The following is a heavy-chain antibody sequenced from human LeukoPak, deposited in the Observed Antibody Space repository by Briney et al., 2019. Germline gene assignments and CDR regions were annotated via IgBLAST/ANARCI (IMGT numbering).Heavy chain of an antibody. J-gene: IGHJ6*03. CDR2: ISSSSSYI. Sequence: GGSLRLSCAASGFTFSSYSVNWVRQAPGKGLEWVSSISSSSSYIYYADSVKGRFTISRDNAKNSLYLQMNSLRAEDTAVYYCARGSRYCSSTSCYYYYYMDVWGKGTMVTVSS. V-gene: IGHV3-21*01. CDR3: ARGSRYCSSTSCYYYYYMDV. D-gene: IGHD2-2*01. CDR1: GFTFSSYS.